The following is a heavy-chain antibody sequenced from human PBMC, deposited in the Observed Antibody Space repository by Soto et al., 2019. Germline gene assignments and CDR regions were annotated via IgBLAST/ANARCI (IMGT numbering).Heavy chain of an antibody. D-gene: IGHD6-19*01. J-gene: IGHJ6*02. CDR3: ARLKRGIAVARTYYYYGMDV. Sequence: ASVKVSCKASGYTFTSYGISWVRQAPGQGLEWMGWISAYNGNTNYAQKLQGRVTMTTDTSTSTAYMELRSLRSDDTAVYYCARLKRGIAVARTYYYYGMDVWGQGTTVTVSS. V-gene: IGHV1-18*01. CDR2: ISAYNGNT. CDR1: GYTFTSYG.